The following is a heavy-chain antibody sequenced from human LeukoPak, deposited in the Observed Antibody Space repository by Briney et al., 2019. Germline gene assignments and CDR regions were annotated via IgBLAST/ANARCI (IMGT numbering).Heavy chain of an antibody. V-gene: IGHV4-59*01. Sequence: SETLSLTCTVSGGSISYFYWNWIRQPPGKGLEWIGYIHYTGSTNYNPSLKSRVTISVDTSKNQFSLKLSSVTAADTAVYYCATYTNRLHYWGQGTLVTVSS. CDR3: ATYTNRLHY. CDR1: GGSISYFY. D-gene: IGHD2-8*01. J-gene: IGHJ4*02. CDR2: IHYTGST.